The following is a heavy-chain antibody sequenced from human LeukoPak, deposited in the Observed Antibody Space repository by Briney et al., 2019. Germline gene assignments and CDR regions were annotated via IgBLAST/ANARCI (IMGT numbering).Heavy chain of an antibody. D-gene: IGHD2-15*01. CDR3: ARPYCSGGSCYGWFDP. Sequence: ASVKVSCKVSGYTLTELSMHWVRQAPGKGLEWMGGFDPEDGETIYAQKFQGRVTMTEDTSTDTAYMELSSLRSEDTAVYYCARPYCSGGSCYGWFDPWGQGTLVTVFS. V-gene: IGHV1-24*01. J-gene: IGHJ5*02. CDR2: FDPEDGET. CDR1: GYTLTELS.